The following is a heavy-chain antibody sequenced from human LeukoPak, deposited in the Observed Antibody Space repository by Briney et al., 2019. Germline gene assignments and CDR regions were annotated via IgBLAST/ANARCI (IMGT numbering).Heavy chain of an antibody. Sequence: PSETLSLTCTVSGGSVSSSSYYWGWIRQTAGKGLEWIGSIDYSGGTYSNPSLKTRLTISVDTSKNQFSLKLSSVTAADTAVYYCARSRYSYYFDYWGQGTLVTVSS. CDR1: GGSVSSSSYY. CDR3: ARSRYSYYFDY. CDR2: IDYSGGT. V-gene: IGHV4-39*01. D-gene: IGHD2-15*01. J-gene: IGHJ4*02.